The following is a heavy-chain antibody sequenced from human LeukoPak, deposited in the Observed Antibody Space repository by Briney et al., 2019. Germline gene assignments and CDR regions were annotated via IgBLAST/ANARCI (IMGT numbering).Heavy chain of an antibody. V-gene: IGHV3-48*01. CDR3: ARSFHDILTGYGEIDY. D-gene: IGHD3-9*01. Sequence: GGSLRLSCAASGFTFSSYWMSRVRQAPGKGLEWVSYISSSSSTIYYADSVKGRFTISRDNSKNTLYLQMNSLRAEDTAVYYCARSFHDILTGYGEIDYWGQGTLVTVSS. CDR2: ISSSSSTI. CDR1: GFTFSSYW. J-gene: IGHJ4*02.